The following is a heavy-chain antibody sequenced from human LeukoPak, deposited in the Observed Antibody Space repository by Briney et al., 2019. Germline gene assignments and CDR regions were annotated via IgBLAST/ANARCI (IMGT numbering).Heavy chain of an antibody. V-gene: IGHV4-31*03. CDR1: GGSISSGGYY. J-gene: IGHJ4*02. CDR2: IYYSGST. D-gene: IGHD2-2*01. CDR3: ARLRVVPAAMRFDY. Sequence: SETLSLTCTASGGSISSGGYYWSWIRQHPGKGLEWIRYIYYSGSTYYNPSLKSRVTISVDTSKNQFSLKLSSVTAADTAVYYCARLRVVPAAMRFDYWGQGTLVTVSS.